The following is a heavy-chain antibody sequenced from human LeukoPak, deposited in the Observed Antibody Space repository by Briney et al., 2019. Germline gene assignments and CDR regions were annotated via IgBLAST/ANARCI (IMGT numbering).Heavy chain of an antibody. J-gene: IGHJ4*02. V-gene: IGHV3-33*01. Sequence: GGTLRLSCAASGVTFSSYGMHWVRQAPGKGLEWVAVIWYDGSNKYYADSVKGRFTISRDNSKNTLYLQMNSLRAEDTAVYYCARDSSGWFDYWGQGTLVTVSS. D-gene: IGHD6-19*01. CDR1: GVTFSSYG. CDR2: IWYDGSNK. CDR3: ARDSSGWFDY.